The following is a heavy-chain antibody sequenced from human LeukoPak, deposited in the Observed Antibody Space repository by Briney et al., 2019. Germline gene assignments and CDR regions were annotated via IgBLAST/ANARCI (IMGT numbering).Heavy chain of an antibody. J-gene: IGHJ5*02. CDR2: IYYSGST. CDR3: TRPYTGGDSSFTRFDP. Sequence: PPETLSLTCTVSGGSITTSSYYWGWIRQPPGKGLEWIGIIYYSGSTYYNPSLKGRVTIPVDTSKNQFSLKLSSVTAADTAVYYCTRPYTGGDSSFTRFDPWGQGTLVTVSS. V-gene: IGHV4-39*01. D-gene: IGHD3-22*01. CDR1: GGSITTSSYY.